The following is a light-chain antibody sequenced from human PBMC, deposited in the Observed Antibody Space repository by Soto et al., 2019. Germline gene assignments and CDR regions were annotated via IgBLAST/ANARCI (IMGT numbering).Light chain of an antibody. CDR3: QQANSFPLT. V-gene: IGKV1-12*01. CDR2: SAS. J-gene: IGKJ3*01. CDR1: PGISSW. Sequence: DIQMTQSPSSVSASVVAIVTISCRASPGISSWLAWYQQKPGKAPSLLIYSASTLHSGVTSRFSGSRSGTDFTLTISSLQPEDFATYYCQQANSFPLTFGPGTKVDIK.